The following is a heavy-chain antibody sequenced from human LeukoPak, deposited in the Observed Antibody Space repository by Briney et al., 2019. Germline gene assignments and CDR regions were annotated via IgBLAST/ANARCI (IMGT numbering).Heavy chain of an antibody. V-gene: IGHV3-53*01. CDR3: ARSWFSSYFDF. Sequence: GGSLRLSCAASGFSFSDYYMSWARQAPGRGLEWVSLIYSDGSTYYADSVKGRFTISRDNSKNTLYLQMNSLRAEDTAVYYCARSWFSSYFDFWGQGILVTVSS. CDR2: IYSDGST. CDR1: GFSFSDYY. J-gene: IGHJ4*02. D-gene: IGHD3-10*01.